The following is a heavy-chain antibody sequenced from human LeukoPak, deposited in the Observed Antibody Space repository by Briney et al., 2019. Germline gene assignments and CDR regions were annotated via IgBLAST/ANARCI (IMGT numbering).Heavy chain of an antibody. CDR1: GGSISSSSYY. CDR2: IYYSGST. J-gene: IGHJ6*02. V-gene: IGHV4-39*01. CDR3: ARGVRGAQYYYYGMDV. Sequence: PSETLSLTCTVSGGSISSSSYYWGWIRQPPGKGLEWIGSIYYSGSTYYNPPLKSRVTISVDTSKNQFSLKLSSVTAADTAVYYCARGVRGAQYYYYGMDVWGQGTTVTVSS. D-gene: IGHD3-10*01.